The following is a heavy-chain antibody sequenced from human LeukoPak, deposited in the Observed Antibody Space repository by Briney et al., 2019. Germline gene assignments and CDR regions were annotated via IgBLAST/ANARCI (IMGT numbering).Heavy chain of an antibody. CDR2: ISYDGSNK. CDR1: GFTFSSYA. CDR3: ARDLHVPKSCSSTSCYYYGMDV. D-gene: IGHD2-2*01. V-gene: IGHV3-30-3*01. J-gene: IGHJ6*02. Sequence: GGSLRLSCAASGFTFSSYAMHWVRQAPGKGLEWVAVISYDGSNKYYADSVKGRFTISRDNSKNTLYLQMNSLRAEDTAVYYCARDLHVPKSCSSTSCYYYGMDVWGQGTTVTVSS.